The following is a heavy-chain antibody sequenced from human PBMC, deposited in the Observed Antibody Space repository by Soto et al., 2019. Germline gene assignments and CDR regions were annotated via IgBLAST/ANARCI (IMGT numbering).Heavy chain of an antibody. CDR1: GFTFNNYW. V-gene: IGHV3-74*01. J-gene: IGHJ5*02. D-gene: IGHD1-1*01. Sequence: GGSLRLSCAASGFTFNNYWMHWVRQAPGKGLVWVSRINTDGSRTNYADSVKGRFTVSRDNAKNTLYLQMDSLRAEDTAVYYCAKVATGSYNWFDPWGQGTLVTVYS. CDR3: AKVATGSYNWFDP. CDR2: INTDGSRT.